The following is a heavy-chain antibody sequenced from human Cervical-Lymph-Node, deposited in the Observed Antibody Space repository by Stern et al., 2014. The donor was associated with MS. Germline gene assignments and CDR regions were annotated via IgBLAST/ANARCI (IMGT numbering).Heavy chain of an antibody. J-gene: IGHJ4*02. D-gene: IGHD3-3*01. CDR2: ISSSSSVI. CDR1: GFTFSSYS. Sequence: EVQLVESGGGLVQPGGSLRLSCAASGFTFSSYSMNWVRQAPGKGLEWVSFISSSSSVIYYADSVKGRFTISRDNAKKSLYLQMNSLRDEDTAVYYCAREGDFWSGYYTGAPFDSWGQGTLVTVSS. V-gene: IGHV3-48*02. CDR3: AREGDFWSGYYTGAPFDS.